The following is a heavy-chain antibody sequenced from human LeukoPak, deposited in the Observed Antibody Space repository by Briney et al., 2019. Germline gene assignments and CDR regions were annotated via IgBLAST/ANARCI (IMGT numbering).Heavy chain of an antibody. Sequence: GGSLRLSCAASGFTFTDHYMSWVRQAPGKGLEWVSYISSGGDIIYYADSVKGRFTISRDNAKNSLFLQMNSLRAEDTAVYYCARDQVPELYCSSTSCYAGFAFDIWGQGTMVTVSS. V-gene: IGHV3-11*01. D-gene: IGHD2-2*01. CDR1: GFTFTDHY. CDR3: ARDQVPELYCSSTSCYAGFAFDI. CDR2: ISSGGDII. J-gene: IGHJ3*02.